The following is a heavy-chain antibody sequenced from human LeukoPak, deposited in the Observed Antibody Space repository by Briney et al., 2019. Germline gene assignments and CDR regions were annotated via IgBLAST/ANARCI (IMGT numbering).Heavy chain of an antibody. CDR3: ARNRYGSGSGDY. Sequence: GASVKVSCKASGYTFTSFEINWVRQATGQGLEWVGWMNPNSGATDYAQKFQGKVTMTRDTSISTVYMELSSLRYEDTAVYYCARNRYGSGSGDYWGQGTLVTVSS. D-gene: IGHD3-10*01. CDR1: GYTFTSFE. V-gene: IGHV1-8*01. J-gene: IGHJ4*02. CDR2: MNPNSGAT.